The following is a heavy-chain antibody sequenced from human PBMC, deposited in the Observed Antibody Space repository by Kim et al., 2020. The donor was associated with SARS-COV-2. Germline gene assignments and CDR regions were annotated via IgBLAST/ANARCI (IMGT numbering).Heavy chain of an antibody. V-gene: IGHV4-31*03. J-gene: IGHJ3*02. CDR2: IYYSGST. CDR3: ASRITMIVGLDAFDI. D-gene: IGHD3-22*01. Sequence: SETLSLTCTVSGGSISSGGYYWSWIRQHPGKGLEWIGYIYYSGSTYYNPSLKSRVTISVDTSKNQFSLKLSSVTAADTAVYYCASRITMIVGLDAFDIWGQGTMVTVSS. CDR1: GGSISSGGYY.